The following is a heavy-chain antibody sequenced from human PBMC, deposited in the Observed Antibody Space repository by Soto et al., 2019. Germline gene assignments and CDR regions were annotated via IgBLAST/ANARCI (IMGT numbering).Heavy chain of an antibody. CDR2: IIPIFGTA. D-gene: IGHD6-6*01. CDR3: ARDGIAARKNYYYYMDV. V-gene: IGHV1-69*06. J-gene: IGHJ6*03. Sequence: GASVKVSCKASGGTFSSYAISWVRQAPGQGLEWMGGIIPIFGTANYAQKFQGRVTITADKSTSTAYMELSSLRSEDTAVYYCARDGIAARKNYYYYMDVWGKVTTVTVS. CDR1: GGTFSSYA.